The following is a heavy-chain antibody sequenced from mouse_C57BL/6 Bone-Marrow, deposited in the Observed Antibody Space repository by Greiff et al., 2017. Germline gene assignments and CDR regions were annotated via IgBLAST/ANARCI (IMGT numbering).Heavy chain of an antibody. CDR3: ARSSIITTVVDWYFDV. J-gene: IGHJ1*03. D-gene: IGHD1-1*01. CDR2: INPNYGTT. V-gene: IGHV1-39*01. Sequence: EVQLVESGPELVKPGASVKISCKASGYSFTDYNMNWVKQSNGKSLEWIGVINPNYGTTSYNQKFKGKATLTVDQSSSTAYMQLNSLTSEDSAVYYCARSSIITTVVDWYFDVWGTGTTVTVSS. CDR1: GYSFTDYN.